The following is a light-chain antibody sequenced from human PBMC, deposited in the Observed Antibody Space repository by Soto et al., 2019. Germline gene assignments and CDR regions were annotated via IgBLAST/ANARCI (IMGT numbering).Light chain of an antibody. J-gene: IGKJ4*01. CDR2: GAT. CDR3: QQYNNWPLT. V-gene: IGKV3-15*01. Sequence: ETVMTQSPATLSVSPGERATLSCRAGQSISNNLAWYQQNPGQAPRLLIYGATTRATGIPSRFSGSWSGTEFTLTISSPQPEDFAVYYCQQYNNWPLTFGGGTKVEIK. CDR1: QSISNN.